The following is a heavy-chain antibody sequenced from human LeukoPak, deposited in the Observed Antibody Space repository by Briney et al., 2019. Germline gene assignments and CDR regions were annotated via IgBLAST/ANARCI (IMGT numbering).Heavy chain of an antibody. V-gene: IGHV1-18*01. CDR2: ISAYNGNT. CDR3: ARTPIAYCGGDCPPYFDY. D-gene: IGHD2-21*02. CDR1: GYTFTSYG. J-gene: IGHJ4*02. Sequence: GASVKVSCKASGYTFTSYGISWVRQAPGQGLEWVGWISAYNGNTNYAQKLQGRVTMSTDTSTSTAYMELRSLRSDDTAVYYCARTPIAYCGGDCPPYFDYWGQGTLVTVSS.